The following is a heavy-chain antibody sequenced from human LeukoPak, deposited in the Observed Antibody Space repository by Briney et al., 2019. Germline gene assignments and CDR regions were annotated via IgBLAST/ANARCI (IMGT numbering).Heavy chain of an antibody. V-gene: IGHV4-59*01. Sequence: SETLSLTCTVSGGSISSYYWSWIRQPPGKGLEWIGYIYYSGSTNYNPSLKSRVTISVDTSKNQFSLKLSSVTAADTAVYYCAREEYNAFDIWGQGTMVAVSS. CDR1: GGSISSYY. D-gene: IGHD2/OR15-2a*01. CDR3: AREEYNAFDI. CDR2: IYYSGST. J-gene: IGHJ3*02.